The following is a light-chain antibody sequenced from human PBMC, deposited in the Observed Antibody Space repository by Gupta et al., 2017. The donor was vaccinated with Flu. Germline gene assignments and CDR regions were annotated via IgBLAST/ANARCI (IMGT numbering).Light chain of an antibody. J-gene: IGLJ1*01. CDR1: SSDVGGYKY. CDR3: CSYAGSTNLGV. CDR2: EVN. Sequence: QSALTQPPSASGSPGQSITISCTGTSSDVGGYKYVSWYQQHPGKAPKLIIYEVNERPSGVPDRSSGSKSGNTASLTVSGLQADDEADYDCCSYAGSTNLGVFGTGTRV. V-gene: IGLV2-8*01.